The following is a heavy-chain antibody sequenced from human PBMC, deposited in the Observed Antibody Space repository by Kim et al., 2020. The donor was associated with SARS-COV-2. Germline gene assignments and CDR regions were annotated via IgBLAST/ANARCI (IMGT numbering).Heavy chain of an antibody. CDR1: GFTFSSYA. CDR2: ISGSGGST. V-gene: IGHV3-23*01. J-gene: IGHJ4*02. Sequence: GGSLRLSCAASGFTFSSYAMSWVRQAPGQGLEWVSAISGSGGSTYYADSVKGRFTISRDNSKNTLYLQMNSLRAEDTAVYYCAKSRVARYYFDYWGQGTLVTVSS. CDR3: AKSRVARYYFDY.